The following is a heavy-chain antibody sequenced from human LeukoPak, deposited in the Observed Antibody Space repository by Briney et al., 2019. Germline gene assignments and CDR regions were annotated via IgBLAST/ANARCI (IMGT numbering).Heavy chain of an antibody. Sequence: GGSLRLSCAASGFPFSSYWMTWVRQAPGKGLEWVANIKEDGSEKYYVDSVKGRFTISRDNAKNSLYLQMNSLRAEDTAVYYCLNPKRGVWGQGTLVTVSS. V-gene: IGHV3-7*01. CDR2: IKEDGSEK. D-gene: IGHD3-10*01. CDR1: GFPFSSYW. CDR3: LNPKRGV. J-gene: IGHJ4*02.